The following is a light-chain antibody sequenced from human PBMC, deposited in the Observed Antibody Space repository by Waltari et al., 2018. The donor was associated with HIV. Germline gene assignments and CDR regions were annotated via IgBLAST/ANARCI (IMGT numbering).Light chain of an antibody. J-gene: IGLJ3*02. CDR2: DVN. Sequence: QSALTQPASVSGPPGQSLPISCPGASTNVGGHNYVSWYQRQPDKAPKLMIYDVNNRPSGVSNRFSGSKSGNTASLTISGLQAEDEADYYCSSYTSSSTRVFGGGTKVTVL. V-gene: IGLV2-14*03. CDR1: STNVGGHNY. CDR3: SSYTSSSTRV.